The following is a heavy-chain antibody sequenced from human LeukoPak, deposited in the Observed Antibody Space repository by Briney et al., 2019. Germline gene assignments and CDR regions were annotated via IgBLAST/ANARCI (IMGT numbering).Heavy chain of an antibody. J-gene: IGHJ4*02. CDR2: TKQDGSDK. CDR1: GFTFSSYW. V-gene: IGHV3-7*03. CDR3: AREPYGDYFDY. Sequence: GGSLRLSCPVSGFTFSSYWMSWVRQAPGKGLGWVANTKQDGSDKYYVDSVKGRFTISRDNAKNSLYLQMNSLRAEDTAVYYCAREPYGDYFDYWGQGTLVTVSS. D-gene: IGHD4-17*01.